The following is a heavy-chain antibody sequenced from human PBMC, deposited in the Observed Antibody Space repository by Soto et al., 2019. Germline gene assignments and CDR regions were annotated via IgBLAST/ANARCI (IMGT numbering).Heavy chain of an antibody. V-gene: IGHV5-51*01. CDR3: ARTGVSSTFEI. Sequence: PGASLMLCCKCSGFSFSSYWIGWVRQMPGKGLECMGIIYPRDSDTRYNPSFQGQVTISVEKSITTAYLQWSSLKTSDTAMYYCARTGVSSTFEIWGQGTMVTVSS. J-gene: IGHJ3*02. CDR1: GFSFSSYW. CDR2: IYPRDSDT. D-gene: IGHD3-3*01.